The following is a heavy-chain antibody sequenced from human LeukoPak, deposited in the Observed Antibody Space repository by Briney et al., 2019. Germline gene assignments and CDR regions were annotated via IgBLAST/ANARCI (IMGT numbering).Heavy chain of an antibody. J-gene: IGHJ4*02. CDR3: AKTGGDSTGGDY. D-gene: IGHD2-8*02. Sequence: PGRSLRLSCAASGFTFDDYAMHWVRQAPGKGLEWVSGISWNSGSIGYADSVKGRFTISRDNAKNSLYLQMNSLRAEDTAVYYCAKTGGDSTGGDYWGQGTLVTVSS. V-gene: IGHV3-9*01. CDR2: ISWNSGSI. CDR1: GFTFDDYA.